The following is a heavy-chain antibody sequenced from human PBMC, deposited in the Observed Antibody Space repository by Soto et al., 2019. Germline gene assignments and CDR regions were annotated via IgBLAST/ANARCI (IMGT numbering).Heavy chain of an antibody. V-gene: IGHV3-74*01. D-gene: IGHD1-26*01. CDR2: INSDGSST. CDR1: GFTFSTYW. Sequence: GSLTLSCAASGFTFSTYWLHWVRQAPGKGLVWVSHINSDGSSTTYADSVKGRFTISRDNAKNTLYLQMNSLRAEDTAVYYCVTDDLGLGLDYWRLGT. J-gene: IGHJ4*02. CDR3: VTDDLGLGLDY.